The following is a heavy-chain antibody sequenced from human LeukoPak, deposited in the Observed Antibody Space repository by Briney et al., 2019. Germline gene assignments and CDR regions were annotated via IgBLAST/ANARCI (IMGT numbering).Heavy chain of an antibody. CDR1: GFTFSSYE. V-gene: IGHV3-48*03. D-gene: IGHD4-23*01. Sequence: GGSLRLSCSASGFTFSSYEINWVRQAPGKGLEWVSYISSSSTTYYAESVKGRFTISRDNAKNSVYLQMNSLRAEDTALYYCARHYGSNSASGYWGQGTLVTVSS. J-gene: IGHJ4*02. CDR3: ARHYGSNSASGY. CDR2: ISSSSTT.